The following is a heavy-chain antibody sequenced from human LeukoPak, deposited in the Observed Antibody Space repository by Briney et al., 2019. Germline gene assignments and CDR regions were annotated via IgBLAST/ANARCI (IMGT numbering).Heavy chain of an antibody. D-gene: IGHD2-2*01. V-gene: IGHV1-2*06. CDR3: AIYCSSTSCYSERLFDY. J-gene: IGHJ4*02. Sequence: GASVKVSCKASGYTFTSYDINWVRQAPGQGLEWMGRINPNSGGTNYAQKFQGRVTMTRDTSISTAYMELSRLRSDDTAVYYCAIYCSSTSCYSERLFDYWGQGTLVTVSS. CDR2: INPNSGGT. CDR1: GYTFTSYD.